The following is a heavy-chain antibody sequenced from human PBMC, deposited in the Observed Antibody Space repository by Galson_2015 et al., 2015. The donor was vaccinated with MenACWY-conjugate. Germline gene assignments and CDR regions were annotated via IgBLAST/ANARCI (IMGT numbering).Heavy chain of an antibody. Sequence: PALVKPTQTLTLTCTFSGFSLSTSGMCVSWIRQPPGKALEWLALIDWDDDKYYSTSLKTRLTISKDTSKNQVVLTMTNMDPVDTATYYCARTLMYYYDSSGYSHWGQGTLVTVSS. CDR2: IDWDDDK. CDR1: GFSLSTSGMC. J-gene: IGHJ4*02. CDR3: ARTLMYYYDSSGYSH. D-gene: IGHD3-22*01. V-gene: IGHV2-70*01.